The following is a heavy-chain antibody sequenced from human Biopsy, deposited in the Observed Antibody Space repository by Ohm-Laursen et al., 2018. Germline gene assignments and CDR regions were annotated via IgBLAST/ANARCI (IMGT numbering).Heavy chain of an antibody. CDR2: INPGGNST. J-gene: IGHJ4*02. CDR1: GGTFTNYA. V-gene: IGHV1-46*01. Sequence: ASVKVYCKASGGTFTNYAISWVRQAPGQGLEWMGIINPGGNSTAYTQNFQGRVTMTWDTSTTTVYMELSSLRSEDTAVYYCALASFDYWGQGTLVTVPS. CDR3: ALASFDY.